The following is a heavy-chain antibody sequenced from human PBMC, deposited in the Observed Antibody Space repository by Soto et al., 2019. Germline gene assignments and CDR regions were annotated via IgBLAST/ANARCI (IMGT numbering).Heavy chain of an antibody. D-gene: IGHD3-22*01. CDR1: GGTFSSYA. V-gene: IGHV1-69*12. CDR2: IIPIFGTA. J-gene: IGHJ5*02. Sequence: QVQLVQSGAEVKKPGSSVKVSCKASGGTFSSYAISWVRQAPGQGLEWMGEIIPIFGTANYAQKFQGRVTITADESTRTAYMELSSLRSEDTAGYYCARDRGPSSGYYPYWFDPWGQGTLVSVSS. CDR3: ARDRGPSSGYYPYWFDP.